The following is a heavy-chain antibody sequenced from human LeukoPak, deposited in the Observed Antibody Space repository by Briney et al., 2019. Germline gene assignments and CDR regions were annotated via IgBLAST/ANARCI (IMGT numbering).Heavy chain of an antibody. CDR2: IIPILGIA. CDR3: AREVVVVPPPGWYFDL. D-gene: IGHD2-21*01. V-gene: IGHV1-69*04. Sequence: GASVKVSCKASGGTFSSYAISWVRPAPGQGLEWMGRIIPILGIANYAQKFQGRVTITADKSTSTAYMELSSLRSEDTAVYYCAREVVVVPPPGWYFDLWGRGTLVTVSS. CDR1: GGTFSSYA. J-gene: IGHJ2*01.